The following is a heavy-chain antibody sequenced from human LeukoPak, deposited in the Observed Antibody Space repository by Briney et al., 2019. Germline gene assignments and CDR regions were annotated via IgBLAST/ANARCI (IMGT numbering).Heavy chain of an antibody. D-gene: IGHD2-2*01. J-gene: IGHJ4*02. Sequence: PGGSLRLSCAASGFTFGSYALNWVRQAPGKGLEWVSAISASASSTYYANSVKGRFTISRDNSKNTLYLQMHSLRAEDTAVYYCAKGVRDCSTTSCYPHWGQGTLVTVSS. CDR3: AKGVRDCSTTSCYPH. CDR1: GFTFGSYA. CDR2: ISASASST. V-gene: IGHV3-23*01.